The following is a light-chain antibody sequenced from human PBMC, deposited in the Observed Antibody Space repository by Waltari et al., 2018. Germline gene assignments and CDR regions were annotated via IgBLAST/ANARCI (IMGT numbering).Light chain of an antibody. CDR3: QTCDTTVLI. CDR2: KVN. Sequence: NFVLTQPHSVSGSPGRTVTISCTRSRGSITSDFVACYRLRPGSAPTTISHKVNLRPSGVHDRFSCSIYTSSNSASLTISGLTTEDEADYYCQTCDTTVLIFGGGTQLTVL. V-gene: IGLV6-57*04. J-gene: IGLJ2*01. CDR1: RGSITSDF.